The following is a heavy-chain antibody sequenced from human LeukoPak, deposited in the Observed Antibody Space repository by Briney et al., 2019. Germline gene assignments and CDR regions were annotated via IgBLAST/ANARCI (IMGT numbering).Heavy chain of an antibody. V-gene: IGHV4-39*01. CDR3: ARHAPSYYYDSSGYSPYFDY. J-gene: IGHJ4*02. D-gene: IGHD3-22*01. CDR2: IYYSGST. Sequence: PSETLSLTCTVSGGSISSSSYYWGWIRQPPGKGLEWIGSIYYSGSTYYNPSLKSRVTMSVDTSKNQFSLKLSSVTAADTAVYYCARHAPSYYYDSSGYSPYFDYWGQGTLVTVSS. CDR1: GGSISSSSYY.